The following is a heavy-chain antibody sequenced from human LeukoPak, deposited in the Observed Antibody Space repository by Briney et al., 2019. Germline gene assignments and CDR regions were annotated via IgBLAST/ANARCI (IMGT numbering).Heavy chain of an antibody. Sequence: SVKVSCKASGGTFSSYAIGWVRQAPGQGLEWMGGIIPIFGTANYAQKFQGRVTITADESTSTAYMELSSLRSEDTAVYYCARDGGWPNEAFDIWGQGTMVTVSS. CDR3: ARDGGWPNEAFDI. CDR1: GGTFSSYA. V-gene: IGHV1-69*01. CDR2: IIPIFGTA. J-gene: IGHJ3*02. D-gene: IGHD6-19*01.